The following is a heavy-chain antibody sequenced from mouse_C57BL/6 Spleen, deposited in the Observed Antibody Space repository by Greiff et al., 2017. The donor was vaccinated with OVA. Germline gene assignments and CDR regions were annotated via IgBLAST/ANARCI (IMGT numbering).Heavy chain of an antibody. J-gene: IGHJ2*01. CDR2: IYPGDGDT. CDR3: ARAQRGREY. Sequence: QVQLQQSGPELVKPGASVKISCKASGYAFSSSWMNWVKQRPGKGLEWIGRIYPGDGDTNYNGKFKGKATLTADKSSSTAYMQLSSLTSEDSAVYFCARAQRGREYWGQGTTLTVSS. CDR1: GYAFSSSW. V-gene: IGHV1-82*01. D-gene: IGHD4-1*02.